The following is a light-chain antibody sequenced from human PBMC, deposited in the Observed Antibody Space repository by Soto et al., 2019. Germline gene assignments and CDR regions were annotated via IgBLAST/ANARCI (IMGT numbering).Light chain of an antibody. CDR1: QSVSSIS. CDR3: QQYGGSPLYT. CDR2: GAS. J-gene: IGKJ2*01. V-gene: IGKV3-20*01. Sequence: EIVLTQSPGTLSLSPGERATLSCRASQSVSSISLAWYQQKPGQAPRLLIHGASSRATGISDRFSGSGSGTDFTLTISSLEPEDFAGYFCQQYGGSPLYTFGQGTKLQI.